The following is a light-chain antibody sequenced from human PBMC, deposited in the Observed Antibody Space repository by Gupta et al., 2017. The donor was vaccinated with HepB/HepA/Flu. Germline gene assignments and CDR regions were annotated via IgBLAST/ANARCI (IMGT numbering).Light chain of an antibody. CDR1: QSVLYRSNNKNY. V-gene: IGKV4-1*01. J-gene: IGKJ1*01. CDR2: WAS. Sequence: DIVMTQSPDSLTVSLGGRATINCKSSQSVLYRSNNKNYLAWYQQKPGQPPKLLIYWASTRESGVPDRFSGSGSGTNFTLTISSLQAEDVAVYYCQQCYTTPRTFGQGTKVEVK. CDR3: QQCYTTPRT.